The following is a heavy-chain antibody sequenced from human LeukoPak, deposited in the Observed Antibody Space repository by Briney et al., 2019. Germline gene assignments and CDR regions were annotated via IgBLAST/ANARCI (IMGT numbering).Heavy chain of an antibody. CDR3: AKGGSSSGYDMLDY. V-gene: IGHV3-30-3*01. CDR1: GFTFSSYA. D-gene: IGHD5-12*01. Sequence: GRSLRLSCAASGFTFSSYAMHWVRQAPGKGLEWVALISYDGNNKYYADSVKGRFTISRDNSKNTLYLQMNSLRAEDTAVYYCAKGGSSSGYDMLDYWGQGTLVTVSS. CDR2: ISYDGNNK. J-gene: IGHJ4*02.